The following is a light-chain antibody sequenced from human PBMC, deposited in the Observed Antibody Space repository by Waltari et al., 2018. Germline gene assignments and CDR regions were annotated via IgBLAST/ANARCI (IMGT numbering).Light chain of an antibody. V-gene: IGLV1-44*01. CDR2: SNN. Sequence: QSVLTQPPSASGTPGQRVTISCSGSSSNIGSTAVNWYQQLPGTAPKLLIYSNNQRPSGVPDRFSGSKSGTSASLAISGLQSDDEADYYCAVWDDSLNGRYVFGSGTKVTVL. CDR1: SSNIGSTA. J-gene: IGLJ6*01. CDR3: AVWDDSLNGRYV.